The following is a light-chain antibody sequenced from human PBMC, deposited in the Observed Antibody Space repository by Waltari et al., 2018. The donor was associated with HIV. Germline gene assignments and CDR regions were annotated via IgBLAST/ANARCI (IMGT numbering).Light chain of an antibody. CDR3: CSYAGSTTWM. J-gene: IGLJ3*02. CDR1: SSDVGGYNL. V-gene: IGLV2-23*02. Sequence: QSALTQPASVSGSPGQSITISCTVTSSDVGGYNLVYWYQQFPGRAPKLMIYEVTKRPSGVSNRFSGSKSGNTASLTISGLQTKDEADYYCCSYAGSTTWMFGGGTQLTVL. CDR2: EVT.